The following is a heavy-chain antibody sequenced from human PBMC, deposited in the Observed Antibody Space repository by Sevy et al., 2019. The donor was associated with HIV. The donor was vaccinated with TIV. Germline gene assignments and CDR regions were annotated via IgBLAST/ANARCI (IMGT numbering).Heavy chain of an antibody. D-gene: IGHD2-8*01. CDR2: LYFGCGKI. CDR3: VREGCTKPHDY. V-gene: IGHV3-23*01. J-gene: IGHJ4*02. CDR1: SFDFSIYS. Sequence: GGSLRLSCAASSFDFSIYSMSWVRQAPGKGLEWVSTLYFGCGKINYSDSVKGRFTISRDNSKSSVYLQMNNMRVEDTAVYYCVREGCTKPHDYWGQGTLVTVSS.